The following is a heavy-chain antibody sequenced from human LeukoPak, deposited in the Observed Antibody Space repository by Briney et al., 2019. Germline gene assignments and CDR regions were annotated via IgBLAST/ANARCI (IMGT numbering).Heavy chain of an antibody. CDR2: IKQDGSEK. D-gene: IGHD3-3*02. CDR3: ARDYILPLETDNGDGFAI. V-gene: IGHV3-7*03. J-gene: IGHJ3*02. CDR1: GFTFSSYW. Sequence: GGSLRLSCAASGFTFSSYWMSWVRQAPGKGLEWVANIKQDGSEKYYVDSVKGRFTISRDNAKNSLYLQMNSLRSDDTAVYFCARDYILPLETDNGDGFAIWGQGTVVTVSS.